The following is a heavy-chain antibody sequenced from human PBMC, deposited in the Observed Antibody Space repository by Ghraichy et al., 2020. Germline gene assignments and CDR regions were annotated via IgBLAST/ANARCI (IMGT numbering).Heavy chain of an antibody. CDR3: ARSPYSSGWHWYFDL. V-gene: IGHV1-8*01. CDR1: GYTFTSYD. Sequence: ASVKVSCKASGYTFTSYDINWVRQATGQGLEWMGWMNPNSGNTGYAQKFQARVTMTRNTSISTAYMELSSLRSEDTAVYYCARSPYSSGWHWYFDLWGRGTLVTVSS. J-gene: IGHJ2*01. CDR2: MNPNSGNT. D-gene: IGHD6-19*01.